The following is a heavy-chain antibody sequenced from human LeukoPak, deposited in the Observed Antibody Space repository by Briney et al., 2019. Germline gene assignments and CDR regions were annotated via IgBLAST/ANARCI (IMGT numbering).Heavy chain of an antibody. D-gene: IGHD4-11*01. V-gene: IGHV3-13*01. CDR2: IGVAGDT. CDR3: AKAFDYNGLRGEGGSFDC. CDR1: GFNFSKND. J-gene: IGHJ4*02. Sequence: PGESLRLSCVASGFNFSKNDMHWVRQTTERGLEWVSAIGVAGDTYYATPVKGRFTIPRENGKNSVYLQMNSLRAGDTAVYFCAKAFDYNGLRGEGGSFDCWGQGALVTVSS.